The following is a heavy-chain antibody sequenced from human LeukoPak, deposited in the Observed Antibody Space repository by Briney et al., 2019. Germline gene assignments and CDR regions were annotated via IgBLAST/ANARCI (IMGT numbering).Heavy chain of an antibody. CDR3: ARAKYDSSGYGLVYFDY. D-gene: IGHD3-22*01. CDR2: IYYSGST. J-gene: IGHJ4*02. Sequence: SETLSLTCTVPGGSISSYYWTWIRQPPGKGLEWIGYIYYSGSTSYNPSLKSRVTISVDTSKNQFSLKLSSVTAADTAVYYCARAKYDSSGYGLVYFDYWGQGTLVTVSS. V-gene: IGHV4-59*01. CDR1: GGSISSYY.